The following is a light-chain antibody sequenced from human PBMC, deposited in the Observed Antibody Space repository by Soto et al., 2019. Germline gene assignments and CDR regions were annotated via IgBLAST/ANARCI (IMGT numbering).Light chain of an antibody. Sequence: SLLNQPSSLYGSPGLSIIISYKETSSDVGGYNYVSWYQQHPGKAPKLMIYDVSNRPSGVSNRFSGSKSGNTASLTISGLQAEDEADYYCSSYTSSSTLVFGTGTKVTGL. V-gene: IGLV2-14*01. CDR3: SSYTSSSTLV. CDR1: SSDVGGYNY. CDR2: DVS. J-gene: IGLJ1*01.